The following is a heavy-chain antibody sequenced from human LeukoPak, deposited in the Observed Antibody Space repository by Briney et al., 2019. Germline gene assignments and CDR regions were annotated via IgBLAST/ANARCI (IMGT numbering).Heavy chain of an antibody. J-gene: IGHJ4*02. V-gene: IGHV1-46*01. CDR3: GRVSSGSSLGPFDY. Sequence: APVKVSCKASGYSITSYYMHWVRQAPGQGLEWMGLINLSVGDTTYPQKFQGRVTMTRDTSTSTVYMELSSLRSEHTAVYYCGRVSSGSSLGPFDYWGQGTLVTVSS. CDR1: GYSITSYY. CDR2: INLSVGDT. D-gene: IGHD1-26*01.